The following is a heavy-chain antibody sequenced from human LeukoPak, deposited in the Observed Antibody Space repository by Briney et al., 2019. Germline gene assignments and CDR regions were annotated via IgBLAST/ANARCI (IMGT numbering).Heavy chain of an antibody. Sequence: GGSLRLSCVASGFSFSSYAMSWVRQAPGKGLEWVSAIKGSGGSTYYADSVKGRFTISRDNSKNTLYLQMNSLRAEDTAVYYCAKTAPKSSSWSGSHGYWGQGTLVTVSS. CDR2: IKGSGGST. V-gene: IGHV3-23*01. CDR3: AKTAPKSSSWSGSHGY. CDR1: GFSFSSYA. D-gene: IGHD6-13*01. J-gene: IGHJ4*02.